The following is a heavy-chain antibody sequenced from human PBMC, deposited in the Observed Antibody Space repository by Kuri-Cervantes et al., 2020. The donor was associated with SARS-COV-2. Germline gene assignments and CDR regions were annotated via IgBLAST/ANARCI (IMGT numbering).Heavy chain of an antibody. CDR2: ISGSGDST. D-gene: IGHD4-17*01. CDR1: GFTFSSYA. J-gene: IGHJ6*02. Sequence: GESLKISCAASGFTFSSYAMSWVRQAPGKGLEWVSAISGSGDSTYYADSVKGRFTISRDNSRNTLYLQMKSLRAEDTALYYCAKTFYGLSGMDVWGQGTTVTVSS. CDR3: AKTFYGLSGMDV. V-gene: IGHV3-23*01.